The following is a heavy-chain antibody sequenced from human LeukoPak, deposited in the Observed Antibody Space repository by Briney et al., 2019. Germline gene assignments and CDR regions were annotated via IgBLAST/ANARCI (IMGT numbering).Heavy chain of an antibody. CDR1: GYTFTSYA. Sequence: SVKVSCKASGYTFTSYAISWVRQAPGQGLEWIGRIIPILGIANYAQKFQGRVTITADKSTSTAYMELSSLRSEDTAVYYCARTVAEYDSSGYYPDYWGQGTLVTVSS. CDR2: IIPILGIA. V-gene: IGHV1-69*04. J-gene: IGHJ4*02. D-gene: IGHD3-22*01. CDR3: ARTVAEYDSSGYYPDY.